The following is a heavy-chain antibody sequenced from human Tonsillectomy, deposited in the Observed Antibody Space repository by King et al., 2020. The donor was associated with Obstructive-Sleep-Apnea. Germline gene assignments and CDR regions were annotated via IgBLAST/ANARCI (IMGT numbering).Heavy chain of an antibody. CDR1: GGSISSYY. Sequence: QLQESGPGLVKPSETLSLTCTVSGGSISSYYWSWIRQPPGKGLEWIGYIYYSGSTNYNPSLKSRVTISVDTTKNQFSLKLNSVTAADTAVYYCASARYYYDGMDVWGQGTTVTVSS. V-gene: IGHV4-59*08. CDR2: IYYSGST. J-gene: IGHJ6*02. D-gene: IGHD6-6*01. CDR3: ASARYYYDGMDV.